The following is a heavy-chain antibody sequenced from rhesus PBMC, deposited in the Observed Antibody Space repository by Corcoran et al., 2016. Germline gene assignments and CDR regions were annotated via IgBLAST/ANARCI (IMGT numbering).Heavy chain of an antibody. J-gene: IGHJ4*01. CDR3: AKDGFDY. CDR2: INNGGEIT. CDR1: GFTFSRSW. Sequence: EVQLVDSGGGLAKPGGSLRLSCAASGFTFSRSWMNWVRQTPGKGPEWSKDINNGGEITYYADSVKGRFTISRDNSKNTLSLQMNSLRGEDTAVYYCAKDGFDYWGQGVLVTVSS. V-gene: IGHV3S42*01.